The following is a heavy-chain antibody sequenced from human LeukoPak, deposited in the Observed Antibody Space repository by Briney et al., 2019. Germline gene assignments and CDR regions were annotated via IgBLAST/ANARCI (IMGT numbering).Heavy chain of an antibody. CDR2: ISGSGGST. D-gene: IGHD6-19*01. V-gene: IGHV3-23*01. CDR3: AKVGSGWYRSVYFDY. CDR1: GFTFSSHA. Sequence: GGSLRLSCAASGFTFSSHAMSWVRQAPGKGLEWVSAISGSGGSTYYADSVKGRFTISRDNSKNTLYLQMNSLRAEDTAVYYCAKVGSGWYRSVYFDYWGQGTLVTVSS. J-gene: IGHJ4*02.